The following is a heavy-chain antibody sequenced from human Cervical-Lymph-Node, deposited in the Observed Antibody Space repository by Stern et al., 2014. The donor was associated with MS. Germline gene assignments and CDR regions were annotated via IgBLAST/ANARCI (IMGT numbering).Heavy chain of an antibody. CDR1: GFTLSSYG. CDR2: IWNDGSNK. Sequence: VQLVESGGGVVQPGTSLRLSCAASGFTLSSYGMHWVRQAPGKGLEWVALIWNDGSNKYYADSVKGRFTISRDNSKDTVYLQMNSLIVEDTALYYCARGWFCTDAACYEFDGMDVWGQGTTVTVPS. CDR3: ARGWFCTDAACYEFDGMDV. D-gene: IGHD2-8*01. V-gene: IGHV3-33*01. J-gene: IGHJ6*02.